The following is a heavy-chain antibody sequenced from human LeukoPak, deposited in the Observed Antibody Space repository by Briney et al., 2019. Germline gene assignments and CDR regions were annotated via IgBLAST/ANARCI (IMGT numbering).Heavy chain of an antibody. CDR3: ARGIIVGATWGENYNCFDP. D-gene: IGHD1-26*01. V-gene: IGHV4-61*01. J-gene: IGHJ5*02. Sequence: PSETLSLTCTVSGYSISSSYYWSWIRQPPGKGLEWIGYIYYSGSTNYNPSLKSRVTISVKTSKNQFSLKLSSVTAADTAVYYCARGIIVGATWGENYNCFDPWGQGTLVTVSS. CDR1: GYSISSSYY. CDR2: IYYSGST.